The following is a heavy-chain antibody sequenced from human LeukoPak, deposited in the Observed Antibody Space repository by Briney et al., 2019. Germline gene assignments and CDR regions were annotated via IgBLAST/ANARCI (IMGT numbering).Heavy chain of an antibody. J-gene: IGHJ4*02. CDR3: AKGLRYDSSAALDY. V-gene: IGHV3-48*03. Sequence: PGGSLRLSCAASGFTFSSYEMNWVRQAPGKGLEWVSYISSSSSTIYYADSVKGRFTISRDNAKNSLYLQMNSLRAEDTAVYYCAKGLRYDSSAALDYWGQGTLVTVSS. D-gene: IGHD3-22*01. CDR2: ISSSSSTI. CDR1: GFTFSSYE.